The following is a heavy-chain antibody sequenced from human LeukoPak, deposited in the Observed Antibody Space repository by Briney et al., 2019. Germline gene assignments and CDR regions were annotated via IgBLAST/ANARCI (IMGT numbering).Heavy chain of an antibody. V-gene: IGHV4-4*07. CDR1: GGSISSYY. D-gene: IGHD5-12*01. Sequence: PSETLSLTCTVSGGSISSYYWSWIRQPAGKGLEWIGRIYTSGSTNYNPSLKSRVTMSVDTSKNQFSLKLSSVTAADTAVYYCARELVVATTAGYYYYYGMDVWGQGTTVTFSS. J-gene: IGHJ6*02. CDR3: ARELVVATTAGYYYYYGMDV. CDR2: IYTSGST.